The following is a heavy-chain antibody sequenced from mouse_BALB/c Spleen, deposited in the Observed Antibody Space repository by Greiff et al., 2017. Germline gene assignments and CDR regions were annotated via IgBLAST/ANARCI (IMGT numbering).Heavy chain of an antibody. CDR3: ARDSGLLRRGGFDY. J-gene: IGHJ2*01. Sequence: VQLQESGPGLVAPSQSLSITCTVSGFSLTSYGVHWVRQPPGKGLEWLGVIWAGGSTNYNSALMSRLSISKDNSKSQVFLKMNSLQTDDTAMYYCARDSGLLRRGGFDYWGQGTTLTVSS. CDR2: IWAGGST. CDR1: GFSLTSYG. V-gene: IGHV2-9*02. D-gene: IGHD1-1*01.